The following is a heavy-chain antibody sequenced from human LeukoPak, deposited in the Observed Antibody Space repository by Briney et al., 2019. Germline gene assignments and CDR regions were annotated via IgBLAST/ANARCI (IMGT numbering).Heavy chain of an antibody. J-gene: IGHJ3*02. CDR3: TRDRTYDSSGYYNPDAFDI. CDR1: CGSISSYY. V-gene: IGHV4-59*12. Sequence: PSETLSLTCTVSCGSISSYYWSWIRQPPGKGLEWIGYIYYSGSTNSNPSLKSRVTISVDTSKNQFSMKLSSVTAADPAVYFCTRDRTYDSSGYYNPDAFDIWGQGTMVTVSS. D-gene: IGHD3-22*01. CDR2: IYYSGST.